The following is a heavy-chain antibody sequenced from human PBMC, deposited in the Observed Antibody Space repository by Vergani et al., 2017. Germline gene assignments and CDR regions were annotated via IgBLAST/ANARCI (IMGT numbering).Heavy chain of an antibody. CDR1: GGTFSSYA. CDR3: AVHPEMGTRNFDY. V-gene: IGHV1-69*13. Sequence: QVQLVQSGAEVKKPGASVTVSCKASGGTFSSYAISWVRQAPGQGLEWMGGIIPIFGTANYAQKFQGRVTITADESTSTAYMELSSLRSEDTAVYYCAVHPEMGTRNFDYWGQGTLVTVSS. D-gene: IGHD1-1*01. CDR2: IIPIFGTA. J-gene: IGHJ4*02.